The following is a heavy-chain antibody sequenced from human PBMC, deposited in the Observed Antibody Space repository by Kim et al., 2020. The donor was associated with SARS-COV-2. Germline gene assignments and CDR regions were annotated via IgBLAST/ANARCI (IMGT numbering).Heavy chain of an antibody. V-gene: IGHV3-20*01. CDR3: ARDAYYDNTGFYGLDS. Sequence: GGSLRLSCAASGFTVADYGMSWVRQVPGEGLEWVSGITWKGDGIGYADSVKGRFTISRDNAKNSLYLQMDSLRAEDTALYHCARDAYYDNTGFYGLDSWGQGTLVTVSS. D-gene: IGHD3-22*01. CDR2: ITWKGDGI. J-gene: IGHJ4*02. CDR1: GFTVADYG.